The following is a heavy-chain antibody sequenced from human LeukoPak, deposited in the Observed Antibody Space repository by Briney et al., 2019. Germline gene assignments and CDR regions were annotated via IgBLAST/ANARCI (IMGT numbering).Heavy chain of an antibody. V-gene: IGHV1-18*01. CDR1: GYTFTNYG. CDR2: ISAHNGNT. Sequence: ASVKVSCKASGYTFTNYGISWVQQAPGQGLEWMGWISAHNGNTDYAQKFQGRVTMTTDTSTSTAHMELRSLRSDDRAVYYCARERYCSGGSCYSGALDTWGQGTMVTVSS. D-gene: IGHD2-15*01. CDR3: ARERYCSGGSCYSGALDT. J-gene: IGHJ3*02.